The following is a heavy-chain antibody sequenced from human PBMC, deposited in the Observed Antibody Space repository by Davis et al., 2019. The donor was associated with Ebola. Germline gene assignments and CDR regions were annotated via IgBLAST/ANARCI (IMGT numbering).Heavy chain of an antibody. CDR3: AREDNAYIWRSYRLAY. V-gene: IGHV3-74*01. Sequence: HTGGSLRLSFAVSGFTFSDNWMHWVRQAPGKGLVWVARISSAGSSTSYADSVRGRFTISRDNAKNTLYLQMHSLRAEDTAVYYCAREDNAYIWRSYRLAYWGQGTLVTVSS. CDR1: GFTFSDNW. D-gene: IGHD3-16*02. CDR2: ISSAGSST. J-gene: IGHJ4*02.